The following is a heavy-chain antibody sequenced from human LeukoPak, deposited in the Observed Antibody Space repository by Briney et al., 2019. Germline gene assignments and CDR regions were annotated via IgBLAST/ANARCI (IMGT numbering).Heavy chain of an antibody. J-gene: IGHJ5*02. CDR2: INPSGGSN. Sequence: ASVTVSCKASGYTFTNYYIHWMRQAPGPGLEWMGIINPSGGSNRNAQNFQGRVTMTRATSTSTVYMEMSSLRYEDTAVYYCARVGDSSNSWFDPWGQGTLVTVSS. V-gene: IGHV1-46*01. CDR1: GYTFTNYY. D-gene: IGHD6-19*01. CDR3: ARVGDSSNSWFDP.